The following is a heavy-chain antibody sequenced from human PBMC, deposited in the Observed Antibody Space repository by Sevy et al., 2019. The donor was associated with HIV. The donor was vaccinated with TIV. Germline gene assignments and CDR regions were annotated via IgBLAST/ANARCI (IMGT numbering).Heavy chain of an antibody. D-gene: IGHD2-21*01. Sequence: GESLKISCEGSGYSFTTYWIGWVRQMPGKGLEWMGVIYPDDSDTRYNPSFPGQVTISADKSINTAYLEWSSLKASDTAIYYCARLEQRHCNGAHCYPFDNWGQGTLVTVSS. V-gene: IGHV5-51*01. CDR3: ARLEQRHCNGAHCYPFDN. CDR1: GYSFTTYW. J-gene: IGHJ4*02. CDR2: IYPDDSDT.